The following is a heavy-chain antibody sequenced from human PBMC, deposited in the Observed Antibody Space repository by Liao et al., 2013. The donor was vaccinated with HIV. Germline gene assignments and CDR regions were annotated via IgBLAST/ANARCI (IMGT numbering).Heavy chain of an antibody. Sequence: QLQLQESGPGLVKPSETLSLTCTVSGGSISSSSYYWGWIRQPPGKGLEWIGSVYFTGSTYYNPSLKRRVTISVDTSKNQFSLKLSSVTAADTAVYYCARANFYDFWSYAFDIWGQGTMVTVSS. J-gene: IGHJ3*02. CDR1: GGSISSSSYY. CDR3: ARANFYDFWSYAFDI. D-gene: IGHD3-3*01. V-gene: IGHV4-39*07. CDR2: VYFTGST.